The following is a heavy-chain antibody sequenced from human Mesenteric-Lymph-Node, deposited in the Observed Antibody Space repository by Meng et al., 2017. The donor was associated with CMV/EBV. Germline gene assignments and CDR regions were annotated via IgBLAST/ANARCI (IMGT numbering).Heavy chain of an antibody. CDR1: GFTFSKYY. V-gene: IGHV3-74*01. CDR3: ARDDEGPQAFDM. Sequence: GESLKISCAASGFTFSKYYMHWVRQAPGKGLVWVSYIKPDGTYTTYADSVRGRFTISRDNAKNTLYLQMNSLRAEDTAVYYCARDDEGPQAFDMWGQGTMVTVSS. J-gene: IGHJ3*02. CDR2: IKPDGTYT.